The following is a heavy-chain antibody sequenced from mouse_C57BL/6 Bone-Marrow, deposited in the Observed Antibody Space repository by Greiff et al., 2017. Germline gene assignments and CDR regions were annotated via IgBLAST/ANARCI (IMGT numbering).Heavy chain of an antibody. J-gene: IGHJ4*01. CDR3: ARGGVKDAMDY. D-gene: IGHD1-3*01. Sequence: DVQLQESGGGLVQPGESLKLSCESNEYEFPSHDMSWVRKTPGKRLELVAAINSDGGSTYYPDTMERRFIISRDNTKKTLYLQMSSLRSEDTALYYCARGGVKDAMDYWGQGTSVTVSS. CDR1: EYEFPSHD. CDR2: INSDGGST. V-gene: IGHV5-2*01.